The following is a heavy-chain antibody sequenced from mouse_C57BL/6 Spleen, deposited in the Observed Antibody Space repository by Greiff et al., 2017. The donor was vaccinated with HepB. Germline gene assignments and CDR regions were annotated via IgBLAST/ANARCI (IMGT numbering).Heavy chain of an antibody. CDR2: INPNNGGT. J-gene: IGHJ1*03. V-gene: IGHV1-26*01. CDR1: GYTFTDYY. CDR3: ASSGPRYWYFDV. Sequence: EVQLQQSGPELVKPGASVKISCKASGYTFTDYYMNWVKQSHGKSLEWIGDINPNNGGTSYNQKFKGKATLTVDKSPSTAYMELRSLTSEDSAVYYCASSGPRYWYFDVWGTGTTVTVSS. D-gene: IGHD3-1*01.